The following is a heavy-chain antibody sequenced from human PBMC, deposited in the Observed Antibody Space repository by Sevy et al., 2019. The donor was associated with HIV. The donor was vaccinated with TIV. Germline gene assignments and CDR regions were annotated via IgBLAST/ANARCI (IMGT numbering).Heavy chain of an antibody. CDR3: ARVAGGENYDYGIDV. V-gene: IGHV4-39*01. CDR2: VYYVGNS. CDR1: GGSITSSGHY. J-gene: IGHJ6*02. Sequence: SQTLSLTCTVSGGSITSSGHYWGWIRQSPGKGLERIGAVYYVGNSYANPSLTSRVTISADTSKNLFSLSLTSLTAADTAIYYCARVAGGENYDYGIDVWGLGTSVTVSS. D-gene: IGHD2-21*01.